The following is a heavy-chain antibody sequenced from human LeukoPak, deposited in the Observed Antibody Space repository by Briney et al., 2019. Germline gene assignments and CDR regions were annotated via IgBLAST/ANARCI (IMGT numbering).Heavy chain of an antibody. J-gene: IGHJ4*02. CDR3: ARRRYDSSGYIDY. D-gene: IGHD3-22*01. Sequence: PGGSLRLSCAASGFTYPFSTYWMSWVRQAPGKGLEWVANIKEDGSVKNYVDSVKGRFTISRDNGKNSLYLQMNSLRAEDTAVYYCARRRYDSSGYIDYWGQGTLVTVSS. CDR2: IKEDGSVK. V-gene: IGHV3-7*01. CDR1: GFTYPFSTYW.